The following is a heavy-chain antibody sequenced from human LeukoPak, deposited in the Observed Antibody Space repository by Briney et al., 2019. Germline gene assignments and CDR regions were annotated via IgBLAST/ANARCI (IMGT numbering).Heavy chain of an antibody. V-gene: IGHV4-39*07. CDR1: GGSISSSSYY. CDR2: INHSGST. CDR3: ARGFGGSRGY. J-gene: IGHJ4*02. D-gene: IGHD1-26*01. Sequence: SETLSLTCTVSGGSISSSSYYWGWIRQPPGKGLEWIGEINHSGSTNYNPSLKSRVSISVDTSKNQFSLTLSSVTAADTAVYYCARGFGGSRGYWGQGTLVTVSS.